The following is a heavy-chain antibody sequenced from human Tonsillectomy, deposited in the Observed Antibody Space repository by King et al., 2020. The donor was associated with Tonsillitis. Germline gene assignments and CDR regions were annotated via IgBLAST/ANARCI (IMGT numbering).Heavy chain of an antibody. J-gene: IGHJ3*02. CDR3: ARVLGVAARDAFDI. CDR2: IYHSGST. D-gene: IGHD2-15*01. Sequence: VQLQESGPGLVKPSETLSLTCTVSGYSISSGYYWGWIRQPPGKGLEWIGNIYHSGSTYYNPSLKSRVTISVDTSKKQFSLKLSSVTAAATVVYYRARVLGVAARDAFDIWGQGTMVTVSS. CDR1: GYSISSGYY. V-gene: IGHV4-38-2*02.